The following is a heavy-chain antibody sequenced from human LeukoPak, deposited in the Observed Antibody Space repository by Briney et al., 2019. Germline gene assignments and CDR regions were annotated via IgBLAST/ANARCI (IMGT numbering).Heavy chain of an antibody. CDR2: IYYSGST. CDR3: ARVSGSSWYRYYYYYMDV. J-gene: IGHJ6*03. Sequence: SETLSLTCTVSGGSISSYYWSWIRQPPGKGLEWIGYIYYSGSTNYNPSLKSRVTISVDTSKNQFSLKLSSVTAADTAVYYCARVSGSSWYRYYYYYMDVWGKGTTVTVSS. D-gene: IGHD6-13*01. V-gene: IGHV4-59*01. CDR1: GGSISSYY.